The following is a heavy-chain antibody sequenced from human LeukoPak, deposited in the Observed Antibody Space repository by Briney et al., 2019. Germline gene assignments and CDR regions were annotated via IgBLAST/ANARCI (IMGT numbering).Heavy chain of an antibody. CDR2: IYYSGST. J-gene: IGHJ4*02. V-gene: IGHV4-39*01. Sequence: SETLSLTCTVSGGSISSSSYYWGWIRQPPGKGLEWIGSIYYSGSTYYNPSLKSRVTISVDTSKNQFSLKLSSVTAADTAVYYCARDGIAVAGVGYWGQGTPVTVSS. D-gene: IGHD6-19*01. CDR1: GGSISSSSYY. CDR3: ARDGIAVAGVGY.